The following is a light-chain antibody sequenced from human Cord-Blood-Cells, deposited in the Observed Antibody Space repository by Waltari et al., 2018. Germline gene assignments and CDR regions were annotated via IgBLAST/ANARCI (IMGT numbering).Light chain of an antibody. CDR1: QRVTSN. V-gene: IGKV3-15*01. CDR3: QQYNNGPRT. J-gene: IGKJ1*01. CDR2: GAS. Sequence: STRATQRVTSNLAGSQKKPGQAPRLLIYGASTRANRIPARFSGSGSGTEFTLTISSLQSEDFSVYYCQQYNNGPRTFGQGTKVEIK.